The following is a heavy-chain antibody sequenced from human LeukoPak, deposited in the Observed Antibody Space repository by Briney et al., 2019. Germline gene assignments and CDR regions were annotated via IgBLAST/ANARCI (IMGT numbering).Heavy chain of an antibody. V-gene: IGHV1-18*01. D-gene: IGHD3-22*01. Sequence: GASVKVSCKASGYTFTSYGISWVRQAPGQGLEWMGWISAYNGNTNYAQKLQGRVTMTTDTSTSTAYMELRSLRSDDTAVYYCARGGEYYDSSGYPQRADYWGQGTLVTVSS. J-gene: IGHJ4*02. CDR1: GYTFTSYG. CDR2: ISAYNGNT. CDR3: ARGGEYYDSSGYPQRADY.